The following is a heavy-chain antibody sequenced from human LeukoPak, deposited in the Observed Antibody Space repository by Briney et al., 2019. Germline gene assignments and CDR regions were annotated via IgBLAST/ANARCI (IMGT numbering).Heavy chain of an antibody. Sequence: PGGSLRLSCAASGFTFSNYWMSWVRQAPGKGLEWVANIKQDGSEKFYVDSVKGRFTISRDNAKNSLYLQMNSLRAEDTAVYYCATSPTYYYDSSGYSAFDIWGQGTMVTVSS. CDR3: ATSPTYYYDSSGYSAFDI. CDR1: GFTFSNYW. J-gene: IGHJ3*02. V-gene: IGHV3-7*03. D-gene: IGHD3-22*01. CDR2: IKQDGSEK.